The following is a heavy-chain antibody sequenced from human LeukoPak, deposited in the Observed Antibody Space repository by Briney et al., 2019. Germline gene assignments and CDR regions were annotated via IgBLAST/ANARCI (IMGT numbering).Heavy chain of an antibody. D-gene: IGHD2-2*01. CDR3: AKDSWRVQLPYTFDY. CDR2: ISGSGGRT. Sequence: PGGSLRLSCAGSGFTFTNYLMRWVRQAPGKGLEWVSGISGSGGRTFYADSVKGRFSISRDNSKNTMSLQMNSLRADDTAVYYCAKDSWRVQLPYTFDYWGQGILVTVSS. CDR1: GFTFTNYL. J-gene: IGHJ4*02. V-gene: IGHV3-23*01.